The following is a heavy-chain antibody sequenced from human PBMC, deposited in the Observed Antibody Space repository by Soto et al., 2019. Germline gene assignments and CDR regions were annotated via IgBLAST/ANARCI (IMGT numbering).Heavy chain of an antibody. CDR3: ARHADAGSFGDWFDP. D-gene: IGHD2-15*01. CDR2: SLPIFGTA. J-gene: IGHJ5*02. Sequence: QVQLVQSGAEVKKPGSSVTVSCKASGGTFSTNAIAWVRQAPGQGLEWMGGSLPIFGTANYAQKFQGRVTIAADESTSTAYMERSSRRSEDTAVYYCARHADAGSFGDWFDPWGQGTLVTVSS. V-gene: IGHV1-69*01. CDR1: GGTFSTNA.